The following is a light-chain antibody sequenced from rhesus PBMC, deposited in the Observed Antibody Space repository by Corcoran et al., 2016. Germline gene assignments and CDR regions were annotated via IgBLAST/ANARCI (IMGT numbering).Light chain of an antibody. CDR1: QGIRDW. Sequence: DIQMTQSPSSLSASVGDTVTLTCRASQGIRDWLAWYPQKPGKAPNLLIYRASNLESGVPSRFSGRGYGTDFTLTISGLQPEEIATYYCQQHDDTPFSFGQGTKVEI. J-gene: IGKJ2*01. CDR2: RAS. V-gene: IGKV1-69*01. CDR3: QQHDDTPFS.